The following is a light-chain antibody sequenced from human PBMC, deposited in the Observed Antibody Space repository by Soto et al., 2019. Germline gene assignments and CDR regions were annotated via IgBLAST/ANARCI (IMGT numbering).Light chain of an antibody. CDR3: CSYASSSTYWV. Sequence: QSALTQPASVSGSPGQSITISCTGTSSDAGSYNFVSWYQQHPGKAPKVMIYEDSKRPSGVSNRFSGSNSGNTASLTISGLQAEDEADYYCCSYASSSTYWVFGGGTKLTVL. V-gene: IGLV2-23*01. CDR2: EDS. J-gene: IGLJ3*02. CDR1: SSDAGSYNF.